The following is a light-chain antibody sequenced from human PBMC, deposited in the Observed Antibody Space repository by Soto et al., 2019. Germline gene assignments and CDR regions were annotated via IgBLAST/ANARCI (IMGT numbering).Light chain of an antibody. CDR1: QSVLYSSNNKNY. V-gene: IGKV4-1*01. J-gene: IGKJ4*01. CDR2: WAS. CDR3: QQYFSTPLT. Sequence: DIVMTQSPDSLAVSLGERATINCKSSQSVLYSSNNKNYLAWYQQKPGQPPKLLIYWASTRESGVPDRFSGSGSGTGFTLTISSLQAEDVAVYYCQQYFSTPLTFGGGTKGEIK.